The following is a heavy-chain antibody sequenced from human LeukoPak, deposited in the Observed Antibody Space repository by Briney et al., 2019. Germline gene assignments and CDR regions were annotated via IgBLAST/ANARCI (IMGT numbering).Heavy chain of an antibody. J-gene: IGHJ3*02. Sequence: WVRQPPGKGLEWIGSIYYSGSTYYNPSLKSRVTISVDTSKNQFSLKLSSVTAADTAVYYCARFEWLTDAFDIWGQGTMVTVSS. D-gene: IGHD5-12*01. CDR2: IYYSGST. CDR3: ARFEWLTDAFDI. V-gene: IGHV4-39*01.